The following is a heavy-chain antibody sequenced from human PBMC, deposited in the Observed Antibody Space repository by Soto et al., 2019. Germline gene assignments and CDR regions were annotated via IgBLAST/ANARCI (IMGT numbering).Heavy chain of an antibody. Sequence: QVQLVESGGGVVQPGRSLRLSCAASGFTFSSYGMHWVRQAPGKGLEWVAVISYDGSNKYYADSVKGRFTISRDNSKNTLYLQMNSLRAEDTAVYYCANQDYGDYEGAFDIWGQGTMVTVSS. CDR1: GFTFSSYG. D-gene: IGHD4-17*01. V-gene: IGHV3-30*18. CDR3: ANQDYGDYEGAFDI. CDR2: ISYDGSNK. J-gene: IGHJ3*02.